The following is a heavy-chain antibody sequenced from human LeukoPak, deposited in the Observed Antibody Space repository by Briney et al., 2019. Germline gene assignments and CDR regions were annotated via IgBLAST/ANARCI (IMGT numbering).Heavy chain of an antibody. Sequence: SETLSLTCTVSGGSISSYYWSWIRQPPGEGLEWIGYIYYSGSTNYNPSLKSRVTISVDTSKNQFSLKLSSVTAADTAVYYCARGLDLSSSWQPIDYWGQGTLVTVSS. V-gene: IGHV4-59*01. D-gene: IGHD6-13*01. CDR1: GGSISSYY. J-gene: IGHJ4*02. CDR2: IYYSGST. CDR3: ARGLDLSSSWQPIDY.